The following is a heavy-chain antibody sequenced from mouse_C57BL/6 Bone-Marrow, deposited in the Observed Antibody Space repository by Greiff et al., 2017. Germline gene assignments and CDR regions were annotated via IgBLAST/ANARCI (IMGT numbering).Heavy chain of an antibody. CDR3: TVGGYSSY. CDR2: IRLKSDNYAT. V-gene: IGHV6-3*01. J-gene: IGHJ3*01. Sequence: EVQVVESGGGLVQPGGSMKLSCVASGFTFSNYWMNWVRQSPEKGLEWVAQIRLKSDNYATHYAESVKGRFTISRDDSKSSVYLQMNNLRAEDTGIYYCTVGGYSSYWGQGTLVTVSA. CDR1: GFTFSNYW. D-gene: IGHD2-3*01.